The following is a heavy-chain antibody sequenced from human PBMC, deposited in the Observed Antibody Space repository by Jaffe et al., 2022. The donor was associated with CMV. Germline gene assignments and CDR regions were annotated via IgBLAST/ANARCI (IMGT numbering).Heavy chain of an antibody. CDR1: GGSFSGYY. J-gene: IGHJ6*02. Sequence: QVQLQQWGAGLLKPSETLSLTCAVYGGSFSGYYWSWIRQPPGKGLEWIGEINHSGSTNYNPSLKSRVTISVDTSKNQFSLKLSSVTAADTAVYYCAGDMGYYGMDVWGQGTTVTVSS. V-gene: IGHV4-34*01. CDR3: AGDMGYYGMDV. CDR2: INHSGST. D-gene: IGHD2-15*01.